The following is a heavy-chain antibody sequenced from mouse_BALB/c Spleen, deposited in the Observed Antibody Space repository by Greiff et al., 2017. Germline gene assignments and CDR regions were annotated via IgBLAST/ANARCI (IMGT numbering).Heavy chain of an antibody. Sequence: EVKLVESGGGLVKPGGSLKLSCAASGFTFSSYAMSWVRQSPEKRLEWVAEISSGGSYTYYPDTVTGRFTISRDNAKNTLYLEMSSLRSEDTAMYYCARDRETARAPFAYWGQGTLVTVSA. CDR2: ISSGGSYT. CDR3: ARDRETARAPFAY. CDR1: GFTFSSYA. D-gene: IGHD3-2*01. V-gene: IGHV5-9-4*01. J-gene: IGHJ3*01.